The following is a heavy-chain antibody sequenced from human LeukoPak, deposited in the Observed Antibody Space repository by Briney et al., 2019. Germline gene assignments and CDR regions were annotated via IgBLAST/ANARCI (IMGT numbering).Heavy chain of an antibody. CDR3: ARGWGMFDY. CDR2: IYSGGNT. Sequence: GGSLRLSCAASGVSVSNDYINWVRQAPGKGLEWVSVIYSGGNTYYADSVKGRFTISRDNSKNTVYLQMNTVRAEDTAVYYCARGWGMFDYWGQGTLVTVSS. D-gene: IGHD7-27*01. J-gene: IGHJ4*02. V-gene: IGHV3-53*01. CDR1: GVSVSNDY.